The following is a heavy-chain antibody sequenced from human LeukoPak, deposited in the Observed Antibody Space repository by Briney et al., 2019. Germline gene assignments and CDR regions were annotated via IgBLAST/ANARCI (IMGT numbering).Heavy chain of an antibody. V-gene: IGHV4-34*01. Sequence: PSETLSLTCAVYGGSFSGYYWSWMRQPPGKGLEWIGEINHSGSTNYNPSLKSRVTISVDTSKNQFSLKLSSVTAADTAVYYGARGLRYFDWLFYWFDPWGQGTLVTVSS. D-gene: IGHD3-9*01. CDR3: ARGLRYFDWLFYWFDP. J-gene: IGHJ5*02. CDR1: GGSFSGYY. CDR2: INHSGST.